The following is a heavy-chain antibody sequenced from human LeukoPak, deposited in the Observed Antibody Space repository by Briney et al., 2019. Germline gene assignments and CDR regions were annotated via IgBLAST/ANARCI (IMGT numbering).Heavy chain of an antibody. CDR3: AKSPVVPAAIYYYFDY. Sequence: PGGSLRLSCAASGFTFSSYAMSWVRQAPGKGLEWVSAISGSGGSTYYADSVKGRSTISRDNSKNTLYLQMNSLRAEDTSVYYCAKSPVVPAAIYYYFDYWGQGTLVTVSS. CDR1: GFTFSSYA. J-gene: IGHJ4*02. CDR2: ISGSGGST. V-gene: IGHV3-23*01. D-gene: IGHD2-2*02.